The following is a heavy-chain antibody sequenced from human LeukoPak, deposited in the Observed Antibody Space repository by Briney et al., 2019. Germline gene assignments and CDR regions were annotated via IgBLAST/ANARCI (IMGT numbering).Heavy chain of an antibody. CDR1: GFTFSSYG. Sequence: TGGSLRLSCAASGFTFSSYGMHWVRQAPGKGPEWVAFIRYDGSNKYYADSVKGRFTISRDNSKNTLYLQMNSLRAEDTAVYYCAKDQEVHTSSLGYFQQLGQGTLVTVSS. CDR3: AKDQEVHTSSLGYFQQ. D-gene: IGHD3-16*01. V-gene: IGHV3-30*02. J-gene: IGHJ1*01. CDR2: IRYDGSNK.